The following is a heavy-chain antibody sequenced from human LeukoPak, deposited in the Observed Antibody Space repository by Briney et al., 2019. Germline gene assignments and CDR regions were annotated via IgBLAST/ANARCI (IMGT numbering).Heavy chain of an antibody. CDR2: ISGSSGNT. V-gene: IGHV3-23*01. Sequence: GGSPRLSCAVSGFTFSSYAMSWVRQAPGKGLEWVSAISGSSGNTEYADSVKGRFTISRDNSKNTLYLQMNSLRAEDTAVYYCAKDISPYYCMDVWGKGTTVTVSS. CDR1: GFTFSSYA. CDR3: AKDISPYYCMDV. J-gene: IGHJ6*03.